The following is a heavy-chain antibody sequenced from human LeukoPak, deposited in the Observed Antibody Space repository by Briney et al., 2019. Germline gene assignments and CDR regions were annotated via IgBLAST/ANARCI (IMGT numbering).Heavy chain of an antibody. D-gene: IGHD1-20*01. Sequence: GGSLRLSCTASGFTFGDYAMNWVRQAPGKGLEWVSYISSSGSTIYYADSVKGRFTISRDNAKNSLYLQMNSLRAEDTAVYYCAREGAYNWNAADAFDIWGQGTMVTVSS. V-gene: IGHV3-48*03. CDR2: ISSSGSTI. J-gene: IGHJ3*02. CDR1: GFTFGDYA. CDR3: AREGAYNWNAADAFDI.